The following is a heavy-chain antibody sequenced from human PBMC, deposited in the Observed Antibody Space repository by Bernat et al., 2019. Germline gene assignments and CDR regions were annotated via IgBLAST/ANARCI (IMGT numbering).Heavy chain of an antibody. J-gene: IGHJ4*02. CDR3: ERAAVVVPAGGFDY. CDR2: ISYDGSNK. D-gene: IGHD2-2*01. V-gene: IGHV3-30-3*01. Sequence: QVQLVESGGGVVQPGRSLRLSCAASGFTFSSYAMHWVRQAPGKGLEWVAVISYDGSNKYYADSVKGRFTISRDNSKNTLYLQMNSLRAEDTDVYYCERAAVVVPAGGFDYWGQGTLVTVSS. CDR1: GFTFSSYA.